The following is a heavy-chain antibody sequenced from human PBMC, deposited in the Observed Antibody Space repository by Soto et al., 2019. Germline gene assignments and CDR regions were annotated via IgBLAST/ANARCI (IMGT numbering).Heavy chain of an antibody. CDR2: ISGGGGVST. D-gene: IGHD3-10*01. CDR3: AKDAISMVRGVNNWFDP. J-gene: IGHJ5*02. Sequence: EVHLLESGGGLVQPGGSLTLSCAASGFTFSSYAMTWVRQAPGKGLEWVSGISGGGGVSTYYADSVKGRFTISRDNSMNTLYLQMNRLRAEDTAVYYCAKDAISMVRGVNNWFDPWGQGTLVTVSP. CDR1: GFTFSSYA. V-gene: IGHV3-23*01.